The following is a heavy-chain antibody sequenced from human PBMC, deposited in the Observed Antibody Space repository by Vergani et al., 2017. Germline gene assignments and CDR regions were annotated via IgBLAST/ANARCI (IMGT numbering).Heavy chain of an antibody. CDR3: ARLPQSIAVAGTQAIC. V-gene: IGHV5-10-1*01. CDR1: GYSFTSYW. CDR2: IDPSDSYT. J-gene: IGHJ4*02. Sequence: EVQLVQSGAEVKKPGESLRISCKGSGYSFTSYWISWVRQMPGKGLEWMGRIDPSDSYTNYSQSFQGHVTISADKSISTADLQWSSLKASDTAMYYCARLPQSIAVAGTQAICWGQGTLVTVSS. D-gene: IGHD6-19*01.